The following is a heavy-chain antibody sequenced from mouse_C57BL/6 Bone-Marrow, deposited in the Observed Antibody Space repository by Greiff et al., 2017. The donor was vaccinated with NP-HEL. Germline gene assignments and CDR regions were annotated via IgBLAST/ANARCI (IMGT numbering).Heavy chain of an antibody. V-gene: IGHV1-76*01. D-gene: IGHD1-1*01. J-gene: IGHJ1*03. CDR1: GYTFTDYY. Sequence: QVQLKQSGAELVRPGASVKLSCKASGYTFTDYYINWVKQRPGQGLEWIARIYPGSGNTYYNEKFKGKATLTAEKSSSTAYMQLSSLTSEDSAVYFCARTKSYYYGSNWYFDVWGTGTTVTVSS. CDR3: ARTKSYYYGSNWYFDV. CDR2: IYPGSGNT.